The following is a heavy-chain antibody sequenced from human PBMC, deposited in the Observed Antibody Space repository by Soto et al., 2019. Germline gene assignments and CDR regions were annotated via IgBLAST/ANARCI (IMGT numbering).Heavy chain of an antibody. CDR1: GFAFSDYY. D-gene: IGHD3-10*01. CDR3: ASLYGSGSYFGYYYGMDV. V-gene: IGHV3-11*01. J-gene: IGHJ6*02. Sequence: ESGGGLVKPGGSLRLSCAASGFAFSDYYMSWIRQAPGKGLEWVSYISSSGSTIYYADSVKGRFTISRDNAKNSLYLQMTSLRAEDTAVYYCASLYGSGSYFGYYYGMDVWGQGTTVTVSS. CDR2: ISSSGSTI.